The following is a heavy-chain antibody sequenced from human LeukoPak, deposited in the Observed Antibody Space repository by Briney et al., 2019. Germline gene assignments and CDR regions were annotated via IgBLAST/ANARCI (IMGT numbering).Heavy chain of an antibody. CDR3: ARDRSSSVYDSSGYYFSYLDY. V-gene: IGHV3-33*01. CDR2: IWYDGSNK. D-gene: IGHD3-22*01. J-gene: IGHJ4*02. CDR1: GFTFSSYG. Sequence: GSLRLSCAASGFTFSSYGMHWVRLAPGKGLEWVAVIWYDGSNKYYADSVKGRFTISRDNSKNTLYLQMNSLRAEDTAVYYCARDRSSSVYDSSGYYFSYLDYWGQGTLVTVSS.